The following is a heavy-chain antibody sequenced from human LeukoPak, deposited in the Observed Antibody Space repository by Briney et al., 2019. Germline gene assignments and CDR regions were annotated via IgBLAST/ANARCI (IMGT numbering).Heavy chain of an antibody. CDR1: GGTFSSYA. V-gene: IGHV1-69*13. Sequence: SVKVSCKASGGTFSSYAISWVRQAPGQGLEWMGGIIPIFGTANYAQKFQGRVTITADESTSTAYMELSSLRSEDTAAYYCARRCSGGSCYLNWFDPWGQGTLVTVSS. CDR2: IIPIFGTA. CDR3: ARRCSGGSCYLNWFDP. D-gene: IGHD2-15*01. J-gene: IGHJ5*02.